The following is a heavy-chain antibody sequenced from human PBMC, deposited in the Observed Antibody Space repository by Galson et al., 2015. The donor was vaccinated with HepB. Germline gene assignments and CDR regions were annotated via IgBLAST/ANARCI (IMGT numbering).Heavy chain of an antibody. CDR2: IFYTGST. CDR3: ARAAVRDYGDEGDFHY. J-gene: IGHJ4*02. CDR1: GGSIHSYY. V-gene: IGHV4-59*01. D-gene: IGHD4-17*01. Sequence: ETLSLTCTVSGGSIHSYYWSWIRQPPGKRLEWIGQIFYTGSTNYNPSLRSRVTISVDTSKNQFSLKLTSVTAADTAVYYCARAAVRDYGDEGDFHYWGQGTLVTVSS.